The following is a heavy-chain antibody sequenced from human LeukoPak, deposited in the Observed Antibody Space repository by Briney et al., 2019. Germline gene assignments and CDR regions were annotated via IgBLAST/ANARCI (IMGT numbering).Heavy chain of an antibody. D-gene: IGHD5-24*01. CDR1: GFSFSNFG. J-gene: IGHJ3*02. Sequence: GGSLRLSCAASGFSFSNFGMHWFRQAPGKGLEWVTFIRYDGSNKFYVDSVKGRFTISRDNSKNTVYLQMNSLKIEDTAVYYCAARRRDGYNHGAFDIWGQGTMVTVSS. V-gene: IGHV3-30*02. CDR3: AARRRDGYNHGAFDI. CDR2: IRYDGSNK.